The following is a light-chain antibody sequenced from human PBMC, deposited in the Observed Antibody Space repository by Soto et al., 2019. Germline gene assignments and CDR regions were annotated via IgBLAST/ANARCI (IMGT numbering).Light chain of an antibody. Sequence: EIVLTQSPATLSLSPGERATLSCRASQYVSSFLAWYQQKAGQAPRLLIYDASHRATGIPARFSGSGSGTDFTLTISRLEPEDFAVYYCQQYGSSPPFGQGTKVDIK. J-gene: IGKJ1*01. CDR1: QYVSSF. CDR3: QQYGSSPP. V-gene: IGKV3-20*01. CDR2: DAS.